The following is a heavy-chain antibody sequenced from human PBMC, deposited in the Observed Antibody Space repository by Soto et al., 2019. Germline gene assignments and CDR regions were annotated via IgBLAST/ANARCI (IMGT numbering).Heavy chain of an antibody. D-gene: IGHD3-10*01. CDR3: ARVPGHKNSRGDF. CDR1: GYTFTHYF. CDR2: INPKSGDT. V-gene: IGHV1-2*02. J-gene: IGHJ4*02. Sequence: QVHLMQSEPEVRRPGASVTVSCKASGYTFTHYFIHWVRRAPGQGLEWMGYINPKSGDTHYSQTFRGRVSMTRDTSTDTANMGLSSLKSDDTAVYFCARVPGHKNSRGDFWGQGTPITVSS.